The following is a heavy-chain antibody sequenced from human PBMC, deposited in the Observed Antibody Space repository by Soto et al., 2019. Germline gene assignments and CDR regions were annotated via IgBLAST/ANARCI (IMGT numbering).Heavy chain of an antibody. CDR3: ARESGGATATLDYYYFYMDV. D-gene: IGHD5-12*01. J-gene: IGHJ6*03. CDR1: GDTFNDYY. CDR2: SNPNGGVT. Sequence: QVQLVQSGAEVKKPGASVTVSCRSSGDTFNDYYIHWVRQAPGQGLEWMGWSNPNGGVTKYAQKFQGWVSMTRDTSIRTVYMQLSRLRSDDTAVYYCARESGGATATLDYYYFYMDVWGTGTMVTVSS. V-gene: IGHV1-2*04.